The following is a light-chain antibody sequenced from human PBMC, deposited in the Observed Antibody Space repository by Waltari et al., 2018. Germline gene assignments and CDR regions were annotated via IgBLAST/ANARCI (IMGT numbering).Light chain of an antibody. J-gene: IGKJ1*01. Sequence: DIVMTQSPDSLAVSLGERATINCQSSQSVLYSSNNKNYLAWYQQKPGQTPKLLIYWASTRESGVPDRFSGSGSGTDFTLTISSLQAEDVAVYYCQQYYSTPVTFGQGTKVEIK. CDR3: QQYYSTPVT. V-gene: IGKV4-1*01. CDR1: QSVLYSSNNKNY. CDR2: WAS.